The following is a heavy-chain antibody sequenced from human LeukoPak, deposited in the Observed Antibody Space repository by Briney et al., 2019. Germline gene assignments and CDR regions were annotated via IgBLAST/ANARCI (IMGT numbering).Heavy chain of an antibody. CDR2: MNPNSGNT. V-gene: IGHV1-8*01. J-gene: IGHJ3*01. Sequence: ASVNVSCKASGYTFTTYYINWVRQATGQGLEWMGWMNPNSGNTGYAQRFQGRVTMTRDTSIGTAYMELSSLRSEDTAVYYCAGGNYGGDVDDAFDFWGQGTLVTVSS. CDR1: GYTFTTYY. CDR3: AGGNYGGDVDDAFDF. D-gene: IGHD4-23*01.